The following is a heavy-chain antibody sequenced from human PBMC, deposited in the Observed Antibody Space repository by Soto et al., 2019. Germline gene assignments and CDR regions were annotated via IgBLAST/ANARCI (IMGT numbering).Heavy chain of an antibody. CDR1: GGSFSGYY. CDR3: ARRGSSGLVFGYNWFDP. D-gene: IGHD3-22*01. J-gene: IGHJ5*02. CDR2: INHSGST. Sequence: QVQLQQWGAGLLKPSETLSLTCAVYGGSFSGYYWSWIHQPPGKGLEWIGEINHSGSTNYNPSLKSRVTISVDTSKNQFSLKLSSVTAADTAVYYCARRGSSGLVFGYNWFDPWGQGTLVTVSS. V-gene: IGHV4-34*01.